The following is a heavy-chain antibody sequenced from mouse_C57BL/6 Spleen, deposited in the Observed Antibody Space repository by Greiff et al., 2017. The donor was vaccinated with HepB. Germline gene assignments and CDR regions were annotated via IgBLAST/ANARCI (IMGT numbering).Heavy chain of an antibody. V-gene: IGHV3-1*01. CDR3: ARAGYDYDGAGFAY. Sequence: VQLKESGPGMVKPSQSLSLTCTVTGYSITSGYDWHWIRHFPGNKLEWMGYISYSGSTNYNPSLKSRISITHDTSKNHFFLKLNSVTTEDTATYYCARAGYDYDGAGFAYWGQGTLVTVSA. D-gene: IGHD2-4*01. CDR2: ISYSGST. CDR1: GYSITSGYD. J-gene: IGHJ3*01.